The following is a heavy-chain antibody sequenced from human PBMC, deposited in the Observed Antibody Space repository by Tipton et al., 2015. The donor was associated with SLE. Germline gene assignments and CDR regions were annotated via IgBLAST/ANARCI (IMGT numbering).Heavy chain of an antibody. CDR2: VYYTGNT. V-gene: IGHV4-59*01. J-gene: IGHJ4*02. D-gene: IGHD1-7*01. Sequence: LRLSCAASGFTFSDYYMNWIRQIPGKGLEWVGTVYYTGNTFYNPSLKSRVTISVDTSKNQFSLKLSSVTAADTAVYHCARVPRYNWNYIADWGQGTLVSVSS. CDR1: GFTFSDYY. CDR3: ARVPRYNWNYIAD.